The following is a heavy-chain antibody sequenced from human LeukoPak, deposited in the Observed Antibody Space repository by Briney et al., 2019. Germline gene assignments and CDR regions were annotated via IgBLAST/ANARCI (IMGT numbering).Heavy chain of an antibody. CDR1: GGSISSYY. Sequence: SETLSLTCTVSGGSISSYYWSWIRQPPGKGLEWIGYIYYSGSTNYNPSLKSRVTISVDTSKNQFSLKLSSVTAADTAVYYCARVPGRFTWYFDLWGRGTLVTVSS. CDR2: IYYSGST. V-gene: IGHV4-59*08. J-gene: IGHJ2*01. CDR3: ARVPGRFTWYFDL.